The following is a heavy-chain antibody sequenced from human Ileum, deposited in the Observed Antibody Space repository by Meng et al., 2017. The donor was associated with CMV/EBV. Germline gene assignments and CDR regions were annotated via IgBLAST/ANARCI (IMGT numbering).Heavy chain of an antibody. Sequence: HLLESGPGLVKPSETLSLTCTVSGGSISDGGHYWNWIRQLPGKGLEWIGYIYYTGNTHYNPSLKSRVTMSADTAKNQLSLTLTSVTAADTAVYYCARVGSSGWGLQHWGQGALVTVSS. CDR1: GGSISDGGHY. CDR2: IYYTGNT. D-gene: IGHD6-19*01. CDR3: ARVGSSGWGLQH. V-gene: IGHV4-31*03. J-gene: IGHJ1*01.